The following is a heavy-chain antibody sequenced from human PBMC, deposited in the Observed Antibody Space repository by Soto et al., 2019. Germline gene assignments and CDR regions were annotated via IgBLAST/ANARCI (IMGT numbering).Heavy chain of an antibody. D-gene: IGHD2-2*01. CDR1: GYTFTRYT. Sequence: QVHLVQSGAEVKKPGASVKISCEASGYTFTRYTLHWVRQAPGQRLEWMGWINTDNGNTGYSQKFQGRVTVVRDTSARIVYMELSSLMSGDTAVYYCARDFDQGSFDYWGQGTLGTVSS. CDR3: ARDFDQGSFDY. J-gene: IGHJ4*02. CDR2: INTDNGNT. V-gene: IGHV1-3*04.